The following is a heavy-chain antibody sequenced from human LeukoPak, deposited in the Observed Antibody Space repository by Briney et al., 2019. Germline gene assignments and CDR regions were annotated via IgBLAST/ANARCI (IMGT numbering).Heavy chain of an antibody. J-gene: IGHJ4*02. CDR1: GFTFRSHA. Sequence: GGSLRLSCVGSGFTFRSHAMSWVRQAPEKGLEFVSGIYENGGTTYYADSVKGRFSISRDNSKNTLYLQMDSLRGEDTAVYYCAKDFRIGYSAHFDYWGQGALVTVPS. D-gene: IGHD2-21*01. CDR3: AKDFRIGYSAHFDY. V-gene: IGHV3-23*01. CDR2: IYENGGTT.